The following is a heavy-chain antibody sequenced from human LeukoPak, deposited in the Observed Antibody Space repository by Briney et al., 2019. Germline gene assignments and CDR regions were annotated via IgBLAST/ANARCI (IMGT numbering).Heavy chain of an antibody. D-gene: IGHD6-6*01. J-gene: IGHJ3*02. Sequence: SETLSLTCTVSGYSISSGYYWGWIRQSPGKGLEWIGSIYHSGSTYYNPSLKSRVTISVDTSKNQFSLNLSSVTAADTAVYYCARDQLVAVVDAFDIWGQGTMVTVSS. CDR3: ARDQLVAVVDAFDI. CDR1: GYSISSGYY. V-gene: IGHV4-38-2*02. CDR2: IYHSGST.